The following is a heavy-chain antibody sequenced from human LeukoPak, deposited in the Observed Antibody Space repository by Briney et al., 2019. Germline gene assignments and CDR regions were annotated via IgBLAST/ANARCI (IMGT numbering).Heavy chain of an antibody. Sequence: GGSLRLSCVASGFTVNTHYMSWVRQAPGKGLAWVSVVYSGGNTYYADSVKGRFTISRDSSKNTLYLQMNSLRAEDTAVYYCARLSLGCSSTSCWLGAFDIWGQGTMVTVSS. V-gene: IGHV3-53*01. J-gene: IGHJ3*02. CDR2: VYSGGNT. D-gene: IGHD2-2*01. CDR3: ARLSLGCSSTSCWLGAFDI. CDR1: GFTVNTHY.